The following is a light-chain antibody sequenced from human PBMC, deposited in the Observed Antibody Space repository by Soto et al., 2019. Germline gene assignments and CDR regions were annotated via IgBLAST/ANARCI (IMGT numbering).Light chain of an antibody. CDR2: AAS. J-gene: IGKJ5*01. V-gene: IGKV1-12*01. CDR1: QGISHW. Sequence: DIQLTQSPSSVSASVGDRVTITCRASQGISHWLAWYHQKPGKAPNLLIFAASHLQSGVPSRFSGSGSGTDFTLAINNLQPGDSGTYYCQQASSFPLTFGQGTRLEIE. CDR3: QQASSFPLT.